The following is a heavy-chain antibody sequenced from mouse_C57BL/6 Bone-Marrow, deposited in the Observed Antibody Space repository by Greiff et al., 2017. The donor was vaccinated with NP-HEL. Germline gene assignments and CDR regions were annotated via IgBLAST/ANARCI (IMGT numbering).Heavy chain of an antibody. Sequence: VQLQQSGAELAKPGASVKLSCKASGYTFTSYWMHWVKQRPGQGLEWIGYINPSSGYTKYNQKFKDKATLTADKSSSTAYMQLSSLTYEDSAVYYCAREKVGSPYYFDYWGQGTTLTVSS. J-gene: IGHJ2*01. CDR3: AREKVGSPYYFDY. CDR1: GYTFTSYW. V-gene: IGHV1-7*01. D-gene: IGHD1-1*01. CDR2: INPSSGYT.